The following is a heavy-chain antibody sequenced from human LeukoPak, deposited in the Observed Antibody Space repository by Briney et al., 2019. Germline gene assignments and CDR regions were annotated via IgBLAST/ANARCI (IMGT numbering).Heavy chain of an antibody. Sequence: ASVTVSCKASGYTFIDYYMHWVRQAPGQGLEWMGWIDPHSGGTNYAQKIQGRVTMARDTSISTAYMELSRLRSDDAAVYYCAREYYDSSGRKHAFDIWGQGTMVTVSS. CDR2: IDPHSGGT. J-gene: IGHJ3*02. V-gene: IGHV1-2*02. D-gene: IGHD3-22*01. CDR1: GYTFIDYY. CDR3: AREYYDSSGRKHAFDI.